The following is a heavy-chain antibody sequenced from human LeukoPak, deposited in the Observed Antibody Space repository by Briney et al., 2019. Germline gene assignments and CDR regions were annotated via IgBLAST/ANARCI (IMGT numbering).Heavy chain of an antibody. Sequence: SETLSLTCAVYGGSFSGYYWSWIRQPPGKGLEWIGRIYTSGSTNYNPSLKSRVTMSVDTSKNQFSLKLSSVTAADTAVYYCARYGGSGWVIDNWGQGTLVTVSS. CDR1: GGSFSGYY. D-gene: IGHD6-19*01. CDR2: IYTSGST. CDR3: ARYGGSGWVIDN. V-gene: IGHV4-59*10. J-gene: IGHJ4*02.